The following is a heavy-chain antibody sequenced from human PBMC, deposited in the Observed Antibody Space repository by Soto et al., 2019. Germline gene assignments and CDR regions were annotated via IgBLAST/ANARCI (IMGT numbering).Heavy chain of an antibody. D-gene: IGHD2-2*02. V-gene: IGHV3-23*01. CDR3: AKRAPDTYYFDY. CDR1: GFTFSNYA. Sequence: EVQLLESGVGLIQPGGSLRLSCAVSGFTFSNYAMSWVRQAPGKGLEWVSTISVGGSAFYADSVKGRFTISRDNSKNTLFLQMNSLRAEDTALYHCAKRAPDTYYFDYWGQGTLVTVS. CDR2: ISVGGSA. J-gene: IGHJ4*02.